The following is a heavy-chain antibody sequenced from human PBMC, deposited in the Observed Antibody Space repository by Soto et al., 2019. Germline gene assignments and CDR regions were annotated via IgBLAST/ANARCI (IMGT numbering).Heavy chain of an antibody. V-gene: IGHV3-23*01. J-gene: IGHJ6*02. D-gene: IGHD6-6*01. CDR1: GFTFSSYA. CDR2: ISGSGGST. CDR3: AKDRSIAARPNYYYGMDV. Sequence: GGSLRLSCAASGFTFSSYAMSWVRQAPGKGLEWVSAISGSGGSTYYADSVKGRFTISRDNSKNTLYLQMNSLRAEHTAVYYCAKDRSIAARPNYYYGMDVWGQGTAVTVSS.